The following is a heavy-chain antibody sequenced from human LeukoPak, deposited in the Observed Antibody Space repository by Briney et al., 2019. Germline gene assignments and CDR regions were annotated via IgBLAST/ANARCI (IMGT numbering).Heavy chain of an antibody. Sequence: GGSLGLSCAASGFTFSSYAMHWVRQAPGKGLEWVAVISYDGSNKYYADSVKGRFTISRDNAKNSLYLQMNSLRAEDTAVYYRASGSWFDPWGQGTLVTVSS. V-gene: IGHV3-30-3*01. CDR1: GFTFSSYA. CDR3: ASGSWFDP. J-gene: IGHJ5*02. CDR2: ISYDGSNK.